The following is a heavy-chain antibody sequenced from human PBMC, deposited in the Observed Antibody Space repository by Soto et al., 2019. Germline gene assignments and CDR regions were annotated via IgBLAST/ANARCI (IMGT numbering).Heavy chain of an antibody. Sequence: QVQLVESGGGVVQPGGSLRLSCAASGFTFSSYALHWVRQAPGKGLEWVAVISYDGSNKYYADSVKGRFTISRDNSKNTLYLQMNRLRGEDTAVYYCARDYGEMPLDYWGQGTLVTVSS. CDR1: GFTFSSYA. CDR2: ISYDGSNK. J-gene: IGHJ4*02. CDR3: ARDYGEMPLDY. V-gene: IGHV3-30-3*01. D-gene: IGHD4-17*01.